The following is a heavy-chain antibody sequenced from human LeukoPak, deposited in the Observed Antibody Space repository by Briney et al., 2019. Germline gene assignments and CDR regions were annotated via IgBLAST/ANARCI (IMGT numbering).Heavy chain of an antibody. Sequence: SETLSLTCSVSGGSISSYYWSWIRQPPGKGLEWIGYIYYSGSTNYNPSLKSRVTISVDTSKNQFSLKLSSVTAADTAVYYCAREITAMGSFDYWGQGTLVTVSS. CDR1: GGSISSYY. J-gene: IGHJ4*02. D-gene: IGHD5-18*01. V-gene: IGHV4-59*12. CDR2: IYYSGST. CDR3: AREITAMGSFDY.